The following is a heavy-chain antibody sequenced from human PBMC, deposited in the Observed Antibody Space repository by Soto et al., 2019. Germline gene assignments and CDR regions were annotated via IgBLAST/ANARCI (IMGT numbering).Heavy chain of an antibody. Sequence: SETLSLTCTVSGGSISSYYWSWIRQPPGKGLEWIGYIYYSGSTNYNPSLKSRVTISVDTSKNQFSLKLSSVTAADTAVYYCERHGVVPTAGTFIDIWGQGTMVTVSS. J-gene: IGHJ6*02. V-gene: IGHV4-59*08. CDR1: GGSISSYY. CDR3: ERHGVVPTAGTFIDI. CDR2: IYYSGST. D-gene: IGHD2-2*01.